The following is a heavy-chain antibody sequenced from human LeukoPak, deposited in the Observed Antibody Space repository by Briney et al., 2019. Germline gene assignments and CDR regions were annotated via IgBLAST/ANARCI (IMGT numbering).Heavy chain of an antibody. Sequence: SETLSLTCTVSGGSISSSPHYWGWIRQPPGTGLEWIGSIYYSGSSYYIPSLKSRVIVSVDTSKNQFSLRLSSLTVADTAVYYCARQFWGGASYRFDYWGQGALVTVSS. D-gene: IGHD1-26*01. V-gene: IGHV4-39*01. CDR1: GGSISSSPHY. J-gene: IGHJ4*02. CDR2: IYYSGSS. CDR3: ARQFWGGASYRFDY.